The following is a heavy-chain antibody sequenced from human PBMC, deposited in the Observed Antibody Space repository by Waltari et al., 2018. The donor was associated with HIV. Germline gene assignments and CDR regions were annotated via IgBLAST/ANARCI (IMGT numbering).Heavy chain of an antibody. D-gene: IGHD3-10*01. Sequence: DVQLVQSGAEIKKPGESLKLSCKGSGNSFTTNWIGWVRQMPGKGLDWMAIIYPDDSDTRYNPSFRGQVTISVDRSISTAHLSWRRLKTSDTGIYYCVTSAYGANSWIDYWGQGTPVTVSS. V-gene: IGHV5-51*01. CDR1: GNSFTTNW. CDR2: IYPDDSDT. CDR3: VTSAYGANSWIDY. J-gene: IGHJ4*02.